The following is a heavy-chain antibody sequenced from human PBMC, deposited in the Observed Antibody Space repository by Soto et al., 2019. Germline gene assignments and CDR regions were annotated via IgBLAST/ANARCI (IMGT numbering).Heavy chain of an antibody. CDR2: IYYSGST. D-gene: IGHD3-10*01. CDR1: GGSISNYY. CDR3: ARVKWFGESGFDY. J-gene: IGHJ4*02. V-gene: IGHV4-59*01. Sequence: SETLSLTCIVSGGSISNYYRSWIRQPPGKGLKWIGYIYYSGSTNYNPSLTSRVTISVDTSKNQFSLNVSSVTAADTAVYYCARVKWFGESGFDYWGQGTLVTVSS.